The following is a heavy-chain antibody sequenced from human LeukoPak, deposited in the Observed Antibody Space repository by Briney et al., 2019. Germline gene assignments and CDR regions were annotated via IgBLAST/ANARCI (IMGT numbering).Heavy chain of an antibody. V-gene: IGHV4-59*01. CDR2: IYYSGST. CDR3: ARGSRIAVAGTPFDY. Sequence: SETLSLTCTVSGGSISSYYWSWIRQPPGKGLEWIGYIYYSGSTNYNPSLKSRVTISVDTSKNQFSLKLSSVTAADTAVYYCARGSRIAVAGTPFDYCGQGTLVTVSS. D-gene: IGHD6-19*01. CDR1: GGSISSYY. J-gene: IGHJ4*02.